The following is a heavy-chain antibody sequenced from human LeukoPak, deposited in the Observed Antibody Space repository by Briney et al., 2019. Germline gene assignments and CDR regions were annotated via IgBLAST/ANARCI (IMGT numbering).Heavy chain of an antibody. CDR2: INPNSGDT. Sequence: ASVKVSCKASGYTITGYFLHWVRQAPGQGLEWMGRINPNSGDTNSAQKFQGRITMTRDTSISTAYMQLSGLRSDDTAVYYCARDRGDYTVSYFDCWGQGTLVTVSS. J-gene: IGHJ4*02. D-gene: IGHD3-3*01. CDR1: GYTITGYF. V-gene: IGHV1-2*06. CDR3: ARDRGDYTVSYFDC.